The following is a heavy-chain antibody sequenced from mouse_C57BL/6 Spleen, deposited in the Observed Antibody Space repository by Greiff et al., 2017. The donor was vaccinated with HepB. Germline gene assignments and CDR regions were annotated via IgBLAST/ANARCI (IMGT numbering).Heavy chain of an antibody. J-gene: IGHJ1*03. Sequence: EVQLQQSGGGLVQPGGSLKLSCAASGIDFSRYWMSWVRRAPGKGLEWIGEINPDSSTINYAPSLKDKFIISRDNAKNTLCLQMSKVRSEDTALYYCARPYYSNYAYWYFDVWGTGTTVTVSS. V-gene: IGHV4-1*01. CDR2: INPDSSTI. D-gene: IGHD2-5*01. CDR3: ARPYYSNYAYWYFDV. CDR1: GIDFSRYW.